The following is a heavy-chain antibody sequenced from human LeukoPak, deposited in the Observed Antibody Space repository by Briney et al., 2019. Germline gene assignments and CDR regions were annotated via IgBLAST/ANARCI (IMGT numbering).Heavy chain of an antibody. D-gene: IGHD3-10*01. Sequence: ASVKVSCKASEYTFTDYFIHWVRQAPGQGLEWMGWINPNSGATNYAQKFQGRVTMTSDTSISTAYMELSRLRSDDTAVYYCARDLSFYGSGSYYFDYWGQGTLVTVSS. J-gene: IGHJ4*02. CDR1: EYTFTDYF. CDR2: INPNSGAT. V-gene: IGHV1-2*02. CDR3: ARDLSFYGSGSYYFDY.